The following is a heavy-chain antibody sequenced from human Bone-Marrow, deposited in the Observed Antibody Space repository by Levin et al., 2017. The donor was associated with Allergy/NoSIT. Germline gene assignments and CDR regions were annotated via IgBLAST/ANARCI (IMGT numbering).Heavy chain of an antibody. CDR1: GGSISSGVYF. J-gene: IGHJ3*02. V-gene: IGHV4-31*03. CDR3: ARGITVVGVVLAVNDAFDS. CDR2: VSYSGIT. Sequence: SETLSLTCTVSGGSISSGVYFWSWIRQLPGKGLEWIGYVSYSGITFYNQSLKSRIAISADTSKNLFSLNLSSVTAADTAVYYCARGITVVGVVLAVNDAFDSWGQGTMVTVSS. D-gene: IGHD3-3*01.